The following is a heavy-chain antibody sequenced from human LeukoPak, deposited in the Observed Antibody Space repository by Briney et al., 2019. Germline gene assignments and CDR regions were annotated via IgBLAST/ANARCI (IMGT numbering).Heavy chain of an antibody. J-gene: IGHJ4*02. D-gene: IGHD6-19*01. V-gene: IGHV3-23*01. CDR3: AKGIFRSGWYADY. Sequence: GGSLRLSCAASGFTFSSYAMSWVRQAPGKGLEWVSAISGSGDITYYADSVKGRFTISRDNSKNTLYLQMNSLRAEDTAVYYCAKGIFRSGWYADYWGQGTLVTVSS. CDR2: ISGSGDIT. CDR1: GFTFSSYA.